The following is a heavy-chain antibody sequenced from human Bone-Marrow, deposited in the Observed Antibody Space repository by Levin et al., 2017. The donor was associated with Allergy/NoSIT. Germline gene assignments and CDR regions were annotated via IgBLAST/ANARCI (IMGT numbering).Heavy chain of an antibody. V-gene: IGHV3-33*01. CDR1: GFPFSASG. J-gene: IGHJ4*02. D-gene: IGHD2/OR15-2a*01. Sequence: RAGGSLRLSCAASGFPFSASGMHWIRQGPGKGLEWVAFIYFDGSKTYYADSVEGRFTLSRAHSKNTVYLQMDSLRGDDTAVYYCARDRSGNYFYFWGQGTQVTVSS. CDR2: IYFDGSKT. CDR3: ARDRSGNYFYF.